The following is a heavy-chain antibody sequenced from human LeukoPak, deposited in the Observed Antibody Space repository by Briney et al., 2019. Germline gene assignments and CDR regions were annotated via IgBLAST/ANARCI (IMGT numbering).Heavy chain of an antibody. CDR3: ASPSPGGGAAGLFDY. V-gene: IGHV3-53*05. CDR1: GFTFSSYS. Sequence: GSLRLSCAASGFTFSSYSMNWVRQAPGKGLEWVSVLYSGGTTFYADSVRGRFTISRDNSKNTLYLQMNSLRADDTAVYYCASPSPGGGAAGLFDYWGQGTLVTVSS. CDR2: LYSGGTT. D-gene: IGHD6-13*01. J-gene: IGHJ4*02.